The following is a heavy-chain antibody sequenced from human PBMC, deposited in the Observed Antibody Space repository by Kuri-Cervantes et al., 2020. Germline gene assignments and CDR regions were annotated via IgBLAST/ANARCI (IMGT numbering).Heavy chain of an antibody. Sequence: ASVKVSCKASGGTFSSYTISWVRQAPGQGLEWMGWINPNSGGTNYAQKFQGRVTMTRDTSISTAYMELSRLRPDDTAVYYCARDRRRPYCSGGSCYSGGWFDPWGQGTLVTVSS. CDR3: ARDRRRPYCSGGSCYSGGWFDP. J-gene: IGHJ5*02. CDR2: INPNSGGT. D-gene: IGHD2-15*01. V-gene: IGHV1-2*02. CDR1: GGTFSSYT.